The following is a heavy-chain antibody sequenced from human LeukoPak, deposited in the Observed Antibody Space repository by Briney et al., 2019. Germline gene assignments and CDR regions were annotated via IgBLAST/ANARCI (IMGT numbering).Heavy chain of an antibody. CDR3: ARRGGSSSRRSPIDY. V-gene: IGHV3-7*01. CDR1: GFTFSDYC. CDR2: IKRDGSQR. Sequence: GGSLRLSCTASGFTFSDYCMTWVRQAPGKGPEWVANIKRDGSQRYYVDSVRGRFTISRDNAKNSLFLQMNGLRAEDTAVYYCARRGGSSSRRSPIDYWGQGTLVTVSS. D-gene: IGHD6-6*01. J-gene: IGHJ4*02.